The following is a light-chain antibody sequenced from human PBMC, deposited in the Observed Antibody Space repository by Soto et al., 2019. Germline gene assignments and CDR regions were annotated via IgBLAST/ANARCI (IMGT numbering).Light chain of an antibody. Sequence: DIQMTQSPPTLSASVGDRVTITWRASQSISTWLAWYQQKPGKAPSLLMYGASTLQSGVPSRFSGSGSGTEFTLTISSLQPEDVATYFCQQVYGHPPAFGPGTRLEIK. V-gene: IGKV1-5*01. J-gene: IGKJ5*01. CDR3: QQVYGHPPA. CDR2: GAS. CDR1: QSISTW.